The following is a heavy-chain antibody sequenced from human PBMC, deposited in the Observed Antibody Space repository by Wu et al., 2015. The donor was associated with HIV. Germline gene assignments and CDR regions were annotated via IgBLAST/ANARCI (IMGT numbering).Heavy chain of an antibody. CDR1: GYTFTDYY. V-gene: IGHV1-2*02. D-gene: IGHD6-19*01. CDR2: INPKSGGT. Sequence: QVQLVQSGAEVKNPGASVKVSCKASGYTFTDYYIYWVRQAPGQGLEWMGWINPKSGGTNCAQVFRGGLTLTRNTSNTTVYMELKRLTSEDTAMYFCARSHKWLQLRYQGNFDSWGQGTLVTVSS. CDR3: ARSHKWLQLRYQGNFDS. J-gene: IGHJ4*02.